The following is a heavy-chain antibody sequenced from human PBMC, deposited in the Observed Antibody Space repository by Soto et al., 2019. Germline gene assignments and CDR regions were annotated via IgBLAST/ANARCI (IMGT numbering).Heavy chain of an antibody. Sequence: SETLSLTCTVSGGSISSGEYYWSWIRQPPGKGLEWIGYIYYSGSTYYNPSLKSRVTISVDTSKNQFSLKLSSVTAADTAVYYCARDDGWVSKGWYYGMDVWGQGTKVTVSS. J-gene: IGHJ6*02. D-gene: IGHD2-2*03. CDR1: GGSISSGEYY. CDR2: IYYSGST. V-gene: IGHV4-30-4*01. CDR3: ARDDGWVSKGWYYGMDV.